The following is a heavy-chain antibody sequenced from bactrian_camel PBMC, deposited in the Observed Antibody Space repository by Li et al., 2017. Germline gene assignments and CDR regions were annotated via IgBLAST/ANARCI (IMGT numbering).Heavy chain of an antibody. Sequence: HVQLVESGGGSVQAGGSLRLSCAASGYTYNRNCMAWFRQAPGKEREGVARIYTGGVATYYADSVKGRFTISKDNAKNTLYLQMNSLNTEDTAMYYCAAAAGLFGGTCVDVRSVDYWGQGTQVTVS. D-gene: IGHD2*01. CDR2: IYTGGVAT. J-gene: IGHJ4*01. CDR3: AAAAGLFGGTCVDVRSVDY. V-gene: IGHV3S1*01. CDR1: GYTYNRNC.